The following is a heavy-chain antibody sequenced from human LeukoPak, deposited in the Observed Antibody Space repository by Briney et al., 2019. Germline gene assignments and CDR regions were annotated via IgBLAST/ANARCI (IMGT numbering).Heavy chain of an antibody. CDR2: ISASGGNT. V-gene: IGHV3-23*01. J-gene: IGHJ4*02. CDR1: GFTLRSYA. D-gene: IGHD6-13*01. CDR3: AKDGKKYGSTWDFDY. Sequence: GGSLRLSCAASGFTLRSYAMIWVRKTPGKGLEWVSGISASGGNTNYADSVKGRFTISRDNSKNTLYLQLNSLRAEGTAVYYCAKDGKKYGSTWDFDYWGQGTLVTVSS.